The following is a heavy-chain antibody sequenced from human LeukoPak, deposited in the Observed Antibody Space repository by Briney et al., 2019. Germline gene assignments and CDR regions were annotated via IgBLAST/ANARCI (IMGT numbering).Heavy chain of an antibody. CDR2: MNPNSGNT. CDR1: GYTFTSYD. D-gene: IGHD3-10*01. CDR3: ARGRITMVRGAWYYYGMDV. J-gene: IGHJ6*02. V-gene: IGHV1-8*01. Sequence: GASVKVSCKASGYTFTSYDINWVRQATGQGLEWMGWMNPNSGNTGYAQKFQGRVTMTRNTSISTAYMELSSLRSEDTAVYYCARGRITMVRGAWYYYGMDVWGQGTTVTVSS.